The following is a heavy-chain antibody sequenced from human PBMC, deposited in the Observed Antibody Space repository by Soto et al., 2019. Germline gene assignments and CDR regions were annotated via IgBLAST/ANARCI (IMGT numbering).Heavy chain of an antibody. J-gene: IGHJ4*02. D-gene: IGHD2-2*01. CDR3: AKDRQIVVVPAPDY. V-gene: IGHV3-23*01. Sequence: GGSLRLSCAASGFTFSSYAMSWVRQAPGKGLEWVSGISGSGYSTYYADSVKGRFTISRDNSKNTLYLQMNSLRAEDTAVYYCAKDRQIVVVPAPDYWGQGTLVTVSS. CDR1: GFTFSSYA. CDR2: ISGSGYST.